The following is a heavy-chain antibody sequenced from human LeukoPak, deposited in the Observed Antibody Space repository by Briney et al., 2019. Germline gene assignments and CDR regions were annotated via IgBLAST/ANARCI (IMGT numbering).Heavy chain of an antibody. Sequence: SETLSLTCAVSGGSISSGGYSWSWIRQPSGKGLEWIGYIYHSGSTYYNPSLKSRVTISVDRSKNRFSLKLSSVTAADTAVYYCARFSSLKYYFDYWGQGTLVTVSS. CDR1: GGSISSGGYS. CDR2: IYHSGST. CDR3: ARFSSLKYYFDY. V-gene: IGHV4-30-2*01. J-gene: IGHJ4*02.